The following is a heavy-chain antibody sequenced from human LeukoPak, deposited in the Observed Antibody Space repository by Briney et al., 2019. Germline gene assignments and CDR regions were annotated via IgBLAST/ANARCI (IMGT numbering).Heavy chain of an antibody. CDR1: GYNFVNYW. J-gene: IGHJ4*02. V-gene: IGHV5-51*01. CDR2: IYPGDSDA. CDR3: ARRRDLYSGSYYTFDY. Sequence: KTGESLKISCKSSGYNFVNYWIGWVRQMPGKGLKWMGIIYPGDSDARYSPSFQGQVTISADKSISTAYLQWSSLKASDTAMYYCARRRDLYSGSYYTFDYWGQGTLVTVSS. D-gene: IGHD1-26*01.